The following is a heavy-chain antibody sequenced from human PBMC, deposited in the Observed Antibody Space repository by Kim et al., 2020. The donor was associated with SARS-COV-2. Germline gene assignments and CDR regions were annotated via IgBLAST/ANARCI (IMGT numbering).Heavy chain of an antibody. D-gene: IGHD6-25*01. V-gene: IGHV1-8*01. CDR2: GNT. J-gene: IGHJ6*02. CDR3: ARGRRGMDV. Sequence: GNTGYAQKFQGRVTMTRNTSISTAYMELSSLRSEDTAVYYCARGRRGMDVWGQGTTVTVSS.